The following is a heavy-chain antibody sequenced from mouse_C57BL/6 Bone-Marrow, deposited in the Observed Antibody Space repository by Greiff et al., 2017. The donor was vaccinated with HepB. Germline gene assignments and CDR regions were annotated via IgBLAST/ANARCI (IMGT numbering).Heavy chain of an antibody. CDR1: GYTFTDYE. Sequence: VQLQQSGAELVRPGASVTLSCKASGYTFTDYEMHWVKQTPVHGLEWIGAIDPETGGTAYNQKFKGKAILTADKSSSTAYMELRSLTSEDSAVYYCTRRRRWLLRWGDYWGQGTSVTVSS. J-gene: IGHJ4*01. CDR3: TRRRRWLLRWGDY. CDR2: IDPETGGT. V-gene: IGHV1-15*01. D-gene: IGHD2-3*01.